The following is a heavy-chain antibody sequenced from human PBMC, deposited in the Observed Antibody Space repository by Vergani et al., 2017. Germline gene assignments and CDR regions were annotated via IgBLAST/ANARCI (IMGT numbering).Heavy chain of an antibody. D-gene: IGHD3-10*01. Sequence: EVQLVQSGAEVKKPGESLRISCKGSGYSFTSYWISWVRQMPGKGLEWVGRIDPSDSYTNYSPSFQGHVTISADKSISTAYLQWSSLKASDTAIYYCAVTMVRGVIINAFDIWGQGTMVTVSS. CDR3: AVTMVRGVIINAFDI. CDR1: GYSFTSYW. J-gene: IGHJ3*02. CDR2: IDPSDSYT. V-gene: IGHV5-10-1*03.